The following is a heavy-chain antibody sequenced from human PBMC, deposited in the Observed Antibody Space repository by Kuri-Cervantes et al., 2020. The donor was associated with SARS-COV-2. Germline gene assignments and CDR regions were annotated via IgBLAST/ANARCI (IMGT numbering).Heavy chain of an antibody. CDR3: AREGGYGDPAEIDY. Sequence: GSLRLSCTVSGGYISSYYWSWIRQPAGKGLEWIGRIYTSGSTNYNPSLKSRVTMSVDTSKNQFSLKLSSVTAADTAVYYCAREGGYGDPAEIDYWGQGTLVTVSS. V-gene: IGHV4-4*07. CDR1: GGYISSYY. D-gene: IGHD4-17*01. CDR2: IYTSGST. J-gene: IGHJ4*02.